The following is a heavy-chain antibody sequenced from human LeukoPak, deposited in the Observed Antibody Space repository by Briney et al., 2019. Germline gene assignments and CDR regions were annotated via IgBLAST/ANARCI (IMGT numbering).Heavy chain of an antibody. V-gene: IGHV1-46*01. CDR2: INPSGGST. J-gene: IGHJ4*02. D-gene: IGHD3-10*01. CDR3: ARGGVRGYYFDY. CDR1: GYTFTSNY. Sequence: GASVKVSCKAFGYTFTSNYMHWVRQAPGQGLEWKGIINPSGGSTSYAQKFQGRVTMTRDTSTSTVYMELSSLRSEDTAVYYCARGGVRGYYFDYWGQGTLVTVSS.